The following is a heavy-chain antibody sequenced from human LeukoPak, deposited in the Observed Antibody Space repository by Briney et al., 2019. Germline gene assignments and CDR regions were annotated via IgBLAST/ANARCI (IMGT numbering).Heavy chain of an antibody. J-gene: IGHJ4*02. V-gene: IGHV1-69*04. D-gene: IGHD3-22*01. CDR2: IIPILGIA. CDR3: ARDTLGHYYDSSGPIDY. Sequence: ASVKVSCKASGGTFSSHAISWVRQAPGQGLEWMGRIIPILGIANYAQKFQGRVTITADKSTSTAYMELSSLRSEDTAVYYCARDTLGHYYDSSGPIDYWGQGTLVTVSS. CDR1: GGTFSSHA.